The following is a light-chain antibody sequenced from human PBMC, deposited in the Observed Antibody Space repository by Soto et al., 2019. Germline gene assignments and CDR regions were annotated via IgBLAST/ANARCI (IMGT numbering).Light chain of an antibody. J-gene: IGLJ2*01. CDR1: SGHSSYA. Sequence: QPVLTQSPSASASLGASVKLTCTLSSGHSSYAIAWHQQQPEKGPRYLMKLDSDGSHTKGDAIPDRFSGSSSGAERYLTISSLQSEDEAAYYCQTWCTGIHVVFGGGTKLTVL. CDR2: LDSDGSH. CDR3: QTWCTGIHVV. V-gene: IGLV4-69*01.